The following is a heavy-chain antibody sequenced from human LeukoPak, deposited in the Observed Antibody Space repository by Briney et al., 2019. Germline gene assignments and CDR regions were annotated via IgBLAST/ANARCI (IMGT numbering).Heavy chain of an antibody. CDR1: GGSISSYY. CDR2: IYTSGNT. Sequence: SETLSLTCTVSGGSISSYYWSWIRQLAGKGLEWIGRIYTSGNTNYNPSLKSRVTMSVDTSKNQFSLKLSSVTAADTAVYYCARGPGYCSSTGCHPYYYYGMDVWGQGTTVTVSS. CDR3: ARGPGYCSSTGCHPYYYYGMDV. J-gene: IGHJ6*02. D-gene: IGHD2-2*03. V-gene: IGHV4-4*07.